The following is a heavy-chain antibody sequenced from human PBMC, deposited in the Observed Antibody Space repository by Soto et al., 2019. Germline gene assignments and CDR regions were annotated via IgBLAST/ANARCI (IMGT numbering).Heavy chain of an antibody. V-gene: IGHV1-18*01. CDR2: ISAYNGNT. D-gene: IGHD4-17*01. Sequence: QVQLVQSGAEVKKPGASVKVSCKASGYTFTSYGISWVRQAPGQGLEWMGWISAYNGNTNYAQKLQGRVTMTADTSTSTAYMELRGLRSDDTAVYSCARGGYEDDYGDLPDWCSFPDYWVQGTLVTVSS. J-gene: IGHJ4*02. CDR3: ARGGYEDDYGDLPDWCSFPDY. CDR1: GYTFTSYG.